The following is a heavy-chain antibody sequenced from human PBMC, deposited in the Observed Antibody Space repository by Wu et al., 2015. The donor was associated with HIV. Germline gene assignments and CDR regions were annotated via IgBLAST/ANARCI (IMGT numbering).Heavy chain of an antibody. Sequence: QVQLVQSGAEVKKPGASVKVSCKASGYIFTSYGINWVRQAPGQGLEWMGWISAYNGNTKYAQKLQGRVTMTTDTSTSTVYMELRSLRSDDTAVYYCARDSGMGRTYFYSMDVWGKGTTVTVSS. CDR2: ISAYNGNT. V-gene: IGHV1-18*01. D-gene: IGHD1-14*01. J-gene: IGHJ6*03. CDR3: ARDSGMGRTYFYSMDV. CDR1: GYIFTSYG.